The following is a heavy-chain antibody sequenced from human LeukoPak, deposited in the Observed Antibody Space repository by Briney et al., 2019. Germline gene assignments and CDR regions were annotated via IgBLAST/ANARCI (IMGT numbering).Heavy chain of an antibody. CDR2: ISYDGSNK. CDR1: GFTFSSYA. V-gene: IGHV3-30-3*01. J-gene: IGHJ4*02. D-gene: IGHD3-22*01. Sequence: GRSLRLSCAASGFTFSSYAMHWVRQAPGKGLEWVAVISYDGSNKYYADSVKGRFTISRDNSKNTLYLQMNSLRAEDTAVYYCAILSTMIGIDYWGQGTLVTVSS. CDR3: AILSTMIGIDY.